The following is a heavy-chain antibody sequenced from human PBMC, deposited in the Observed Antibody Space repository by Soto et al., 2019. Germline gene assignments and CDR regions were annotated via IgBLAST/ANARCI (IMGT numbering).Heavy chain of an antibody. J-gene: IGHJ4*02. CDR2: ISAYNGNT. D-gene: IGHD2-21*02. V-gene: IGHV1-18*01. Sequence: ASVKVSCKASGYNFNSYTISWVGQAPGQGLEWMGRISAYNGNTNYAQKLQGRVTMTRDTSTSTLYMELTSLTSDDTAIYYCARGGHVVVVTAALDYWGQGTLVTVSS. CDR1: GYNFNSYT. CDR3: ARGGHVVVVTAALDY.